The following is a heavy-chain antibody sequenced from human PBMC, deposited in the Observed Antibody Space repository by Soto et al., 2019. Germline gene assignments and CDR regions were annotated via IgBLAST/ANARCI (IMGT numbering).Heavy chain of an antibody. CDR2: IYYSGRT. V-gene: IGHV4-31*03. CDR3: ARVFSDSSSFFDP. CDR1: GDSISSGGYY. J-gene: IGHJ5*02. D-gene: IGHD6-13*01. Sequence: PSETLSLTCTVSGDSISSGGYYWSWIRQHPGKGLEWIGNIYYSGRTYYNPSLKSRVTISVDTSKNQFSLKASSVTGADTAVYYCARVFSDSSSFFDPWGQGTLVTVSS.